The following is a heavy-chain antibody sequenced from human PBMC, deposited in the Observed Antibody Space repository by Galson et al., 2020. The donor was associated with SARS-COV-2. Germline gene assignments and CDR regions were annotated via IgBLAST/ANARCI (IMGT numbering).Heavy chain of an antibody. CDR1: GYTLTELS. V-gene: IGHV1-24*01. CDR3: ATAPPEFVVVTGGWFDP. Sequence: ASVKVSCKVSGYTLTELSMHWARQAPGKGLEWMGGFDPEDGETIYAQKFQGRVTMTEDTSTDTAYMELSSLRSEDTAVYYCATAPPEFVVVTGGWFDPWGQGTLVTVSS. D-gene: IGHD2-21*02. CDR2: FDPEDGET. J-gene: IGHJ5*02.